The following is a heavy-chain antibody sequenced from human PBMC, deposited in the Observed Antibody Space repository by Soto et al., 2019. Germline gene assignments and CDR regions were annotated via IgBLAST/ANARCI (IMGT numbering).Heavy chain of an antibody. V-gene: IGHV4-34*01. Sequence: SLTCAVYGGSFRGYYWSWIRQPPGKWREWIGEINHSGSTNYNPSLKSRVTISVDTANNQFSLNLSSVTAADTAVYYCARFPGWYGRSWHHHYGMDVWGTGTTVTVSS. CDR2: INHSGST. CDR3: ARFPGWYGRSWHHHYGMDV. D-gene: IGHD6-13*01. CDR1: GGSFRGYY. J-gene: IGHJ6*04.